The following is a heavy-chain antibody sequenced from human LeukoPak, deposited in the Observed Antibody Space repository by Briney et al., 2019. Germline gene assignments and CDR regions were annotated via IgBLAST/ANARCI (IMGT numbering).Heavy chain of an antibody. Sequence: ASVKVSCKASGYTFTGYYMHWVRQAPGQGLEWMGWISAYNGNTNYAQKLQGRVTMTTDTSTSTAYMELRSLRSDDTAVYYCARGDRFITPRAYDYWGQGTLVTVSS. CDR3: ARGDRFITPRAYDY. CDR2: ISAYNGNT. J-gene: IGHJ4*02. CDR1: GYTFTGYY. V-gene: IGHV1-18*04. D-gene: IGHD1-14*01.